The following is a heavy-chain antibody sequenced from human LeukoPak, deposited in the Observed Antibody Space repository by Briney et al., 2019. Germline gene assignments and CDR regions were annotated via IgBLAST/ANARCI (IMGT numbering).Heavy chain of an antibody. CDR2: IYSGGST. CDR1: GFTVSSNY. D-gene: IGHD3-22*01. Sequence: GGSLRLSCAASGFTVSSNYMSWVRQAPGKGLEWVSVIYSGGSTYYADSVKGRFTISRDNSKNTLYLQMNSLRAEDTAVYYCARGGYYYDSSGYFGDDAFDIWGQGTMVTVSS. CDR3: ARGGYYYDSSGYFGDDAFDI. J-gene: IGHJ3*02. V-gene: IGHV3-53*01.